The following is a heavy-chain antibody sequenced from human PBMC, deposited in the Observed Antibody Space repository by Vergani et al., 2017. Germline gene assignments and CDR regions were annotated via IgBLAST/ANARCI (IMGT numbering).Heavy chain of an antibody. CDR1: GGSFSGYY. Sequence: QVQLQQWGAGLLKPSETLSLTCAVYGGSFSGYYWSWIRQPPGKGLEWIGEINHSGSTNYNPSLKSRVTISVDTSKNQFSLKLSSVTAADTAVYYCARPKSVQLWAFDYWGQGTLVTVSS. V-gene: IGHV4-34*01. CDR2: INHSGST. J-gene: IGHJ4*02. CDR3: ARPKSVQLWAFDY. D-gene: IGHD5-18*01.